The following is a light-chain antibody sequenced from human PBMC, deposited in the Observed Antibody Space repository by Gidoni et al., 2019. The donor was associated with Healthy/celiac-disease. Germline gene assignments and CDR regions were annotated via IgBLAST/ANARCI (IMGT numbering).Light chain of an antibody. Sequence: IQLTQSPSFLSASVGDRVTTTCRASQGITSYLAWYQQKPGKAPKLLIYAASTLQSGVPSRFSGSGSGTEFTLTISSLQPEDFATYYCQQLNSHLGTFGGGTKVEIK. CDR2: AAS. J-gene: IGKJ4*01. CDR1: QGITSY. V-gene: IGKV1-9*01. CDR3: QQLNSHLGT.